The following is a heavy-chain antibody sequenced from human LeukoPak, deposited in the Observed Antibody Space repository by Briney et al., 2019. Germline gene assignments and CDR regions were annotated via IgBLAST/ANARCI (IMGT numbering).Heavy chain of an antibody. CDR3: TTDSVTMIVVVIR. J-gene: IGHJ4*02. V-gene: IGHV3-15*01. D-gene: IGHD3-22*01. Sequence: GGSLRLSCAASGFTFRNAWMNWVRQAPGKGLEWVGRIKSKTDGGTTDYAAPVKGRFTISRDDSKNTLYLQMNSLKTEATAVYYYTTDSVTMIVVVIRWGQGTLVTVSS. CDR1: GFTFRNAW. CDR2: IKSKTDGGTT.